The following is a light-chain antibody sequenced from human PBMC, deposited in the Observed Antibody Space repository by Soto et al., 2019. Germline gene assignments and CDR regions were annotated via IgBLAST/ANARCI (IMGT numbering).Light chain of an antibody. CDR3: SSYTSSSTFYV. J-gene: IGLJ1*01. Sequence: LTXPASVSGSPGQSITISCTGTSSDVGGYNYVSWYQQHPGKAPKLMIYEVISRPSGVSIRFSGSKSGNTASLTISGLQAEDEADYYCSSYTSSSTFYVFGTGTKVTVL. CDR2: EVI. CDR1: SSDVGGYNY. V-gene: IGLV2-14*01.